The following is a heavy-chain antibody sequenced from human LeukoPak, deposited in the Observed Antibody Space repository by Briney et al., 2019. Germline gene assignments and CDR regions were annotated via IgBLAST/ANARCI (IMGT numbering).Heavy chain of an antibody. CDR2: IRHDSSDI. CDR3: AREWFGELI. V-gene: IGHV3-48*01. J-gene: IGHJ4*02. CDR1: GFTFNGYS. D-gene: IGHD3-10*01. Sequence: LPGGSLRLSCAASGFTFNGYSMNWVRQAPGKGLEWISFIRHDSSDIYYADSVKGRFTISRDNAKNSLYLQMNSLRADDTAVYYCAREWFGELIWGQGTLVTVSS.